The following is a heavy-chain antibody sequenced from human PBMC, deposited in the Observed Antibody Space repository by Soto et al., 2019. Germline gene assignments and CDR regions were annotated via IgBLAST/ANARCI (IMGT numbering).Heavy chain of an antibody. CDR3: LADVPESSAYPFDF. Sequence: EVQLVESGGGLVKPGGSLRLSCAASGFTFTNAWMSWVRQAPGKGLELVGLLKSSAAGGTTDYAAPVKGRFTISRDDSQNTLYLQMSSLKTEDTAVYYCLADVPESSAYPFDFWGQGTLVTVSS. D-gene: IGHD6-19*01. V-gene: IGHV3-15*01. CDR2: LKSSAAGGTT. J-gene: IGHJ4*02. CDR1: GFTFTNAW.